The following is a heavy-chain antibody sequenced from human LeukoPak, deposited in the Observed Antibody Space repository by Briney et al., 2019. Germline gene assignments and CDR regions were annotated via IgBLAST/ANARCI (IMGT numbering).Heavy chain of an antibody. CDR3: ARVDDILTGYYTGYYYMDV. Sequence: ASVKVSCKASGYSFTGHYMHWVRQAPGQGLEWMGWINPKSGGTNYAQKFQGRVTMTRDTSISTAYMDMSSLRSDDTAVYYCARVDDILTGYYTGYYYMDVWGKGTTVTVSS. CDR2: INPKSGGT. D-gene: IGHD3-9*01. V-gene: IGHV1-2*02. CDR1: GYSFTGHY. J-gene: IGHJ6*03.